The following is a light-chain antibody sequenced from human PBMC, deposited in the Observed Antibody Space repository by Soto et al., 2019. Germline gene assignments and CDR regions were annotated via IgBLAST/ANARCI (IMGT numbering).Light chain of an antibody. J-gene: IGKJ1*01. Sequence: DIQMTQSPSSLSASVGDRVTITCRASQSITNYLNWYQQKPGKAPKLLFSGASNLQSGVPSGFSGSGVGTDFTLTISSLPPEDFATYLCQPTFLSPPTFGQGTKVEIK. CDR3: QPTFLSPPT. V-gene: IGKV1-39*01. CDR1: QSITNY. CDR2: GAS.